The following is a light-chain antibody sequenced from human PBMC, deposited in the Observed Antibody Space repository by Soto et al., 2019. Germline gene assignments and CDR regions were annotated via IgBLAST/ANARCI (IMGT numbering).Light chain of an antibody. CDR2: SND. J-gene: IGLJ3*02. CDR3: AAWDDSLNGRV. Sequence: QSVLTQAPSASGTPGQRVTISCSGSSSNIGSNTVSWYQQVPGTAPKLLIYSNDQRPPGVPDRFSGSKSGTSASLAIGGLQSEDEADYYCAAWDDSLNGRVFGGGTKLTVL. CDR1: SSNIGSNT. V-gene: IGLV1-44*01.